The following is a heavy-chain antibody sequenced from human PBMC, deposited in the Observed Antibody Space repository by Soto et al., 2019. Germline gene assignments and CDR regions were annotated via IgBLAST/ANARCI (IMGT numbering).Heavy chain of an antibody. Sequence: PGGSLRLSCAASGFTLSSYGMHWVRQAPGKGLEWVALICYDGSTKYYADSVEGRFTISRDNAKNTLYLQMNSLRAEDTAVYYCASGRFGELLPLPFDYWGQGTLGTVSS. D-gene: IGHD3-10*01. V-gene: IGHV3-33*01. CDR1: GFTLSSYG. J-gene: IGHJ4*02. CDR3: ASGRFGELLPLPFDY. CDR2: ICYDGSTK.